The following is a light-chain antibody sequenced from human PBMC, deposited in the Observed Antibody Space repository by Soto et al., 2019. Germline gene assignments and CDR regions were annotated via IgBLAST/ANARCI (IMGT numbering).Light chain of an antibody. CDR2: TND. CDR1: SSNIGKNA. J-gene: IGLJ3*02. V-gene: IGLV1-44*01. Sequence: QSLLAQPPSASGTPGQRVTIACSGSSSNIGKNAVNWYQQLPGTAPKLLIYTNDRRPSGVPDRISGSKSGTSASLAISGLQSEDEADYYCGAWDDTLNGPLFGGGTKLTVL. CDR3: GAWDDTLNGPL.